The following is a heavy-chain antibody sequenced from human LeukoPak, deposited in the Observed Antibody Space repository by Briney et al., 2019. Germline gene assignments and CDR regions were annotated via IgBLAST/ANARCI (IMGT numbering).Heavy chain of an antibody. CDR3: ARRRGYSYGPFDY. D-gene: IGHD5-18*01. V-gene: IGHV4-39*07. CDR2: ISYSGDT. J-gene: IGHJ4*02. CDR1: GGSISSRSFY. Sequence: SETLSLTCTVSGGSISSRSFYWAWIRQPPGKGLEWVGSISYSGDTYYNPSLKSRVTISVDTSKNQFSLKLSSVTAADTAVYYCARRRGYSYGPFDYWGQGTLVTVSS.